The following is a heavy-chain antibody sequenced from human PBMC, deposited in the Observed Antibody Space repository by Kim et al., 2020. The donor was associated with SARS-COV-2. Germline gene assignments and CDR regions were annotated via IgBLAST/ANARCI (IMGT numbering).Heavy chain of an antibody. CDR3: ARDSGLYYDFWSGYTVHFDY. J-gene: IGHJ4*02. Sequence: GGSLRLSCAASGFTFSSYSMNWVRQAPGKGLEWVSSISSSSSYIYYADSVKGRFTISRDNAKNSLYLQMNSLRAEDTAVYYCARDSGLYYDFWSGYTVHFDYWGQGTLVTVSS. CDR2: ISSSSSYI. D-gene: IGHD3-3*01. CDR1: GFTFSSYS. V-gene: IGHV3-21*01.